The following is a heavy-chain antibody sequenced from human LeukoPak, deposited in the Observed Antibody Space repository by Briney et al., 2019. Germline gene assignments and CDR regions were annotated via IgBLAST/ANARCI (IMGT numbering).Heavy chain of an antibody. CDR1: SGSISSGGYS. D-gene: IGHD3-22*01. V-gene: IGHV4-30-4*07. Sequence: SETLSLTCAVSSGSISSGGYSWSWIRQPPGKGLERIVYISYSGSTYYNPSLKSRVTISVDTSKNQFSLRLSSVAAADTAVYYCARGGYYYDTRGYYPTFDYWGQGTLVTVSS. CDR2: ISYSGST. CDR3: ARGGYYYDTRGYYPTFDY. J-gene: IGHJ4*02.